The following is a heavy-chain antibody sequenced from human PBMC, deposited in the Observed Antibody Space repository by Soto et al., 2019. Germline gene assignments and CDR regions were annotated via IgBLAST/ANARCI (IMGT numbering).Heavy chain of an antibody. Sequence: LRLSCAASGFTFSIFAMSWVRQSPGKGLEWVSTISGSGGSTYYADAVKGRFSISRDNSMGTLYLQMKSLRVEDTAIYYCAKEVSLGSTVDLGYWGQVXLVTVSS. V-gene: IGHV3-23*01. CDR3: AKEVSLGSTVDLGY. CDR1: GFTFSIFA. D-gene: IGHD7-27*01. CDR2: ISGSGGST. J-gene: IGHJ4*02.